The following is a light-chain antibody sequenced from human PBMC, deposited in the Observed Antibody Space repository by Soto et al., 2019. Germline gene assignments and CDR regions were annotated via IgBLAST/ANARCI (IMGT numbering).Light chain of an antibody. CDR1: SSDVGGYNY. Sequence: QSALPQPASVSGSPGQSITISCTGTSSDVGGYNYVSWYQQHPGKAPKLMIYDVSNGPSGVSNRFSGSKSGNTASLTISGLQSEDEADYYCSSYTSSSTVVFGGGTKVTVL. J-gene: IGLJ2*01. V-gene: IGLV2-14*01. CDR3: SSYTSSSTVV. CDR2: DVS.